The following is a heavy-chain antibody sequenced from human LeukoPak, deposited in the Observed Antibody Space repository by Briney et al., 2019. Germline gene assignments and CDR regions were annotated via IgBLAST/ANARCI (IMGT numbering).Heavy chain of an antibody. J-gene: IGHJ6*03. CDR1: GGSISSGGYY. CDR2: IYHSGST. CDR3: ARELGVAATGYYYYMDV. V-gene: IGHV4-30-2*01. Sequence: PSETLSLTCTVSGGSISSGGYYWSWIRQPPGKGLEWIGYIYHSGSTYYNPSLKSRVTISVDRSKNQFSLKLSSVTAADTAVYYCARELGVAATGYYYYMDVWGKGTTVTVSS. D-gene: IGHD6-13*01.